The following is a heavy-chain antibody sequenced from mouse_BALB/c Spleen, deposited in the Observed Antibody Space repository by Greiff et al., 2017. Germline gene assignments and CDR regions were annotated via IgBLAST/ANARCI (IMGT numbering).Heavy chain of an antibody. CDR2: ISTYYGNT. J-gene: IGHJ4*01. CDR3: ARGDDAMDY. CDR1: GYTFTDYA. Sequence: QVHVKQSGPELVRPGVSVKISCKGSGYTFTDYAMHWVKQSHAKSLEWIGVISTYYGNTNYNQKFKGKATMTVDKSSSTAYMELARLTSEDSAIYYCARGDDAMDYWGQGTSVTVSS. V-gene: IGHV1-67*01.